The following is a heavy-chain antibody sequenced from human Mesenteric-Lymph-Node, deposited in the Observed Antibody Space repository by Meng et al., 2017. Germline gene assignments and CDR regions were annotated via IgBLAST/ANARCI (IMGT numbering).Heavy chain of an antibody. J-gene: IGHJ4*02. V-gene: IGHV3-74*03. CDR2: INTDGTVT. D-gene: IGHD3-10*01. CDR1: GFTFSSYC. CDR3: ARGRYGSGNAFDC. Sequence: GESLKISCAASGFTFSSYCMHWVRQAPGKGLVWVSHINTDGTVTKYADSVKGRFTISRDNAKNALYLQMNSLRVEDTAVYYCARGRYGSGNAFDCWGQGTLVTVSS.